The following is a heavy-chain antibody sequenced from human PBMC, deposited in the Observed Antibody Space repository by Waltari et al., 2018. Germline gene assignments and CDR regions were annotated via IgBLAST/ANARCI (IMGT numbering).Heavy chain of an antibody. V-gene: IGHV1-69*01. J-gene: IGHJ6*02. CDR2: IIPSFGTA. CDR3: AIKRGGYSYGRHYYYGMDV. D-gene: IGHD5-18*01. CDR1: GGTFSSYA. Sequence: QVQLVQSGAEVKKPGSSVKVSCKASGGTFSSYAISWVRQAPGQGLEWMGGIIPSFGTANYAQKFQGRVTITADESTSTAYMELSSLRSEDTAVYYCAIKRGGYSYGRHYYYGMDVWGQGTTVTVSS.